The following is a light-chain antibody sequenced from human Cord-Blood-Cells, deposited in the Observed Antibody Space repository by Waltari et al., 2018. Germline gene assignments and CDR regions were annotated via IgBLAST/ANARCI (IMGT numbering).Light chain of an antibody. CDR1: SSDVGGYNY. Sequence: QSALTKPRSVSGSPGPSVTIPCPGTSSDVGGYNYVFWYQQHPGKAPKLMIYDVSKRPSGVPDRFSGSKSGNTASLTISGLQAEDEADYYCCSYAGSYTLVFGGGTKLTVL. V-gene: IGLV2-11*01. J-gene: IGLJ2*01. CDR2: DVS. CDR3: CSYAGSYTLV.